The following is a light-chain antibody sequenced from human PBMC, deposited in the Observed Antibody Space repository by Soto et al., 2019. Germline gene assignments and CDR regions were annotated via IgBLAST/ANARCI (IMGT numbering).Light chain of an antibody. CDR3: QQSYSTPRT. CDR2: AAS. J-gene: IGKJ1*01. Sequence: IQLTQSPSSLSASVGDRVTITCRASQSISSYLNWYQHKPGKAPKLLIYAASSLQSGVPSRFSGSGSGTDFTLTISSLQPEDFATYYCQQSYSTPRTFGQGTKVDI. CDR1: QSISSY. V-gene: IGKV1-39*01.